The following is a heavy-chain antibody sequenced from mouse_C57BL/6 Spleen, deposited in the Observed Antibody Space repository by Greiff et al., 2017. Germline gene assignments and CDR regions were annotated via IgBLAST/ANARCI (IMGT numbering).Heavy chain of an antibody. CDR2: IDPSDSYT. Sequence: VQLQQPGAELVMPGASVKLSCKASGYTFTSYWMHWVKQRPGQGLEWIGEIDPSDSYTNYNQKFKGKSTLTVDKSSSTAYMQLSSLTSEDSAVYYCARVSSGYDWFAYWGQGILVTVSA. D-gene: IGHD3-2*02. J-gene: IGHJ3*01. V-gene: IGHV1-69*01. CDR3: ARVSSGYDWFAY. CDR1: GYTFTSYW.